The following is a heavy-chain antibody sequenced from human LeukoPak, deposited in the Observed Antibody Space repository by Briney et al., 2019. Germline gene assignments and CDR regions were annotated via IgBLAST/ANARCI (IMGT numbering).Heavy chain of an antibody. CDR2: IYSGGST. Sequence: GGSLRLSCAASGFTVSSNYMSWVRQAPGKGLEWVSVIYSGGSTYYADSVKGRFTTSRDNSKNTLYLQMNSLRAEDTAVYYCATSYFDWPYPYYGMDVWGQGPTVTVSS. CDR3: ATSYFDWPYPYYGMDV. V-gene: IGHV3-53*01. J-gene: IGHJ6*01. D-gene: IGHD3-9*01. CDR1: GFTVSSNY.